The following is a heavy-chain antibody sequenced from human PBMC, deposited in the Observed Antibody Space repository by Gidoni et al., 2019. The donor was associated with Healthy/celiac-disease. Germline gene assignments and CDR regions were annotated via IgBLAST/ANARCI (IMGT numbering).Heavy chain of an antibody. CDR1: GFTFSSYA. CDR2: ISNDVRNK. Sequence: QVQLLESGGGVVQPGRSLRLYCSASGFTFSSYAMHQGRQAPAKGREWVAVISNDVRNKYYADSWKGRFTISRDNSKNTLYLQMNSLRAEDTAVYYCASPRPSRYFDWLPSPPSSFDYWGQGTLVTVSS. D-gene: IGHD3-9*01. CDR3: ASPRPSRYFDWLPSPPSSFDY. V-gene: IGHV3-30*04. J-gene: IGHJ4*02.